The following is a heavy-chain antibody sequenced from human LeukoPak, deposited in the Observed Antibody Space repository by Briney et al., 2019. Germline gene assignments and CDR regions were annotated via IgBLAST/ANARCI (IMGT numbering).Heavy chain of an antibody. Sequence: GASVKVSCKASGYTFTSYGISWVRQAPGQGLEWMGGISAYNGNTNYAQKLQGRVTMTTDTSTSTAYMELRSLRSDDTAVYYCARDPAGTGLFWFDPWGQGTLVTVSS. J-gene: IGHJ5*02. CDR3: ARDPAGTGLFWFDP. D-gene: IGHD6-19*01. CDR1: GYTFTSYG. CDR2: ISAYNGNT. V-gene: IGHV1-18*01.